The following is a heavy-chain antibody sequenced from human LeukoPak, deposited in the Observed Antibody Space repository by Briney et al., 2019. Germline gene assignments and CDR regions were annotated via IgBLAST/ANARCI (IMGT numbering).Heavy chain of an antibody. CDR2: ISSSGSSM. D-gene: IGHD1-26*01. CDR3: AGGGPDSGSYYIW. CDR1: GFTFSSYE. J-gene: IGHJ4*02. V-gene: IGHV3-48*03. Sequence: GGALRLSCAASGFTFSSYEMNWVRQAPGKGLEWVSYISSSGSSMYYADSVKGRFTISRDNAKNSLYLQMNSLRAEDTAVYHCAGGGPDSGSYYIWWGQGTLVTVSS.